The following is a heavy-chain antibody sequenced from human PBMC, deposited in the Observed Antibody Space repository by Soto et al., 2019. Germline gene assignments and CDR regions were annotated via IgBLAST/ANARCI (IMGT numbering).Heavy chain of an antibody. Sequence: GGSLRLSCAASGFSFSTYALSWVRQAPGKGLDWVSVISGSGGSTDYAGSVKGRFTISRDNSKNALFLQMNSLRAEGTALYYCAKVGGSGWFDAFDIWGQGTMVTVSS. CDR1: GFSFSTYA. J-gene: IGHJ3*02. D-gene: IGHD6-19*01. CDR2: ISGSGGST. V-gene: IGHV3-23*01. CDR3: AKVGGSGWFDAFDI.